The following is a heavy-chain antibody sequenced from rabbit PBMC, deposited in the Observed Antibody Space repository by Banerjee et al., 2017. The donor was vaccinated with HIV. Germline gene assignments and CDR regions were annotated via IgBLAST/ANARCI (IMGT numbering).Heavy chain of an antibody. Sequence: QSLEESGGDLVKPGASLTLTCTASGFSFSSSYWICWVRQAPGKGLEWIACVRDDSNDKTHYASWAKGRFTISKTSSTTVTLQVTSLTAADTASYFCARAISGGDYYFNLWGPGTLVTVS. V-gene: IGHV1S40*01. D-gene: IGHD4-1*01. CDR1: GFSFSSSYW. CDR2: VRDDSNDKT. CDR3: ARAISGGDYYFNL. J-gene: IGHJ4*01.